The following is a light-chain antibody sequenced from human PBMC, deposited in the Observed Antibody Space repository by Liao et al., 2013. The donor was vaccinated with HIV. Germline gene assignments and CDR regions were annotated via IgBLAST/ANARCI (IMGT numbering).Light chain of an antibody. CDR3: QSADNSGTYV. J-gene: IGLJ1*01. CDR1: KIGSES. CDR2: HGI. V-gene: IGLV3-21*01. Sequence: SYVLTQPASVSVAPGNTATITCGGGKIGSESVHWYQQRSGQAPVLVIFHGIDRPSGIPERFSGSSSGTTVTLTISGVQAEDEADYYCQSADNSGTYVFGTGTKVTVL.